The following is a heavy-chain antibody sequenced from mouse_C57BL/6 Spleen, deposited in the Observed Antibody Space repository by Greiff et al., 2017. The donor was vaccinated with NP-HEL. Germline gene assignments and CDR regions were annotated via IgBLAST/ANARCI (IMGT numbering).Heavy chain of an antibody. Sequence: VQLQQSGPELVKPGASVKISCKASGYAFSSSWMNWVTQRPGKGLEWMGRIYPGDGDTNYNGKLKGKATLTADKASSTAYMQLSSLTSEDSAVYFCARENEYFDVWGTGTTVTVSS. J-gene: IGHJ1*03. CDR3: ARENEYFDV. CDR2: IYPGDGDT. CDR1: GYAFSSSW. V-gene: IGHV1-82*01.